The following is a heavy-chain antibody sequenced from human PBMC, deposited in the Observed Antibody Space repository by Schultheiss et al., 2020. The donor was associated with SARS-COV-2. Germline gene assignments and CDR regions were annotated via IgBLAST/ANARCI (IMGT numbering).Heavy chain of an antibody. D-gene: IGHD1-7*01. CDR2: ISYDGSNK. V-gene: IGHV3-30-3*01. Sequence: GESLKISCAASGFTFSSYAMHWVRQAPGKGLEWVAVISYDGSNKYYADSVKGRFTISRDNSKNTLYLQMNSLRAEDTAVYYCARDRTGTTEIDYWGQGTLVTVSS. J-gene: IGHJ4*02. CDR3: ARDRTGTTEIDY. CDR1: GFTFSSYA.